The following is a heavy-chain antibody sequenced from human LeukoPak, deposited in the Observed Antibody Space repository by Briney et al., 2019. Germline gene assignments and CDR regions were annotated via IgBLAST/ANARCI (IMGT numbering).Heavy chain of an antibody. CDR3: AKDRHCNGDCLLFDY. J-gene: IGHJ4*02. Sequence: GGSLRLSCAASGFTFSSYGMHWVRQAPGKGLEWVAFIRYDGSNKYYADSVKGRFTISRDNSKNTLYLQMNSLRAEDTAVYYCAKDRHCNGDCLLFDYWGQGTLVTVSS. CDR2: IRYDGSNK. CDR1: GFTFSSYG. D-gene: IGHD2-21*02. V-gene: IGHV3-30*02.